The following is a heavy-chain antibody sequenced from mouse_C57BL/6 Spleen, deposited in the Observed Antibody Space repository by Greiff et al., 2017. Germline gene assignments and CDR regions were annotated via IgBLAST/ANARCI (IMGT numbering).Heavy chain of an antibody. D-gene: IGHD2-12*01. CDR3: ANGYSYFYAMDY. CDR2: INPGNGGT. CDR1: GYTFTSYW. V-gene: IGHV1-53*01. J-gene: IGHJ4*01. Sequence: QVQLQQSGTELVKPGASVKLSCKASGYTFTSYWMHWVKQRPGQGLEWIGNINPGNGGTNYNEKFKSKATLTADKSSSTAYRPLSSLTSADSSVYCCANGYSYFYAMDYWGQGTSVTVSS.